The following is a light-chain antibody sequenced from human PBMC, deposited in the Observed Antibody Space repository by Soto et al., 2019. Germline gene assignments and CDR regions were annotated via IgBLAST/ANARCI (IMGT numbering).Light chain of an antibody. CDR3: QKHNSAPLF. CDR2: AAS. J-gene: IGKJ3*01. Sequence: TQSPSSISASVGDRVTITCRASQGINHYLAWFQQKPGKVPKLLIYAASTLQSGVPSRFSGSGFGTDFTLTISSLQPEDVATYYCQKHNSAPLFFGPGTKVDIK. CDR1: QGINHY. V-gene: IGKV1-27*01.